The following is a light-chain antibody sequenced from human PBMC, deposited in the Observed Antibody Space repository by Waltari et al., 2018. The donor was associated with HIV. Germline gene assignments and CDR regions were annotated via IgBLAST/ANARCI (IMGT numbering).Light chain of an antibody. V-gene: IGLV2-8*01. CDR2: EVS. Sequence: QSALTQPPSASGSPAQSVTISCTGTSSDVGGYNYVSWYQQHPGKAPKLMIYEVSKRPSGVPDRFSGSKSGNTASLTVSGLQAEDEADYYCSSYAGSNTDVVFGGGTKLTVL. J-gene: IGLJ2*01. CDR3: SSYAGSNTDVV. CDR1: SSDVGGYNY.